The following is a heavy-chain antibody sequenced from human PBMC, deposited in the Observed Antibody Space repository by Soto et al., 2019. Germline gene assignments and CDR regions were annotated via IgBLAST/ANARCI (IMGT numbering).Heavy chain of an antibody. Sequence: GESLKISCKGSGYRFTSYWIAWVRQMPGKGLEWMGIIYPGDSNTRYSPSFQGQVTISADKSISTAYLQWSSLKASDTAIYYCARLGIAAAGIPYHYYGMDVWGQGTTVTSP. V-gene: IGHV5-51*01. CDR1: GYRFTSYW. CDR3: ARLGIAAAGIPYHYYGMDV. J-gene: IGHJ6*02. D-gene: IGHD6-13*01. CDR2: IYPGDSNT.